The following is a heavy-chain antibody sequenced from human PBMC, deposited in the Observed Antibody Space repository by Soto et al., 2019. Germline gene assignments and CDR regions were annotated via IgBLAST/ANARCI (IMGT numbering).Heavy chain of an antibody. CDR3: ARKTESSSGWFYYYGMDV. Sequence: GASVKVSCKASGGTFSSYAISWVRQAPGQGLEWMGGIIPIFGTANYAQKFQGRVTITADESTSTAYMELSSLRSEDTAVYYCARKTESSSGWFYYYGMDVWGQGTRVTVSS. J-gene: IGHJ6*02. CDR1: GGTFSSYA. V-gene: IGHV1-69*13. D-gene: IGHD6-19*01. CDR2: IIPIFGTA.